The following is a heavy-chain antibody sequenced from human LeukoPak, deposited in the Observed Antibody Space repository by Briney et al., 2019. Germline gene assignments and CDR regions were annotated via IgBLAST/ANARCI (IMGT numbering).Heavy chain of an antibody. Sequence: GGSLRLSCAASGFTFSSYAMSWVRQAPGKGLEWASAISGSGGSTYYADSVKGRFTISRDNSKNTLYLQMNSLRAEDTAVYYCILDCSSTSCYTSYWGQGTLVTVSS. V-gene: IGHV3-23*01. CDR3: ILDCSSTSCYTSY. CDR2: ISGSGGST. D-gene: IGHD2-2*02. CDR1: GFTFSSYA. J-gene: IGHJ4*02.